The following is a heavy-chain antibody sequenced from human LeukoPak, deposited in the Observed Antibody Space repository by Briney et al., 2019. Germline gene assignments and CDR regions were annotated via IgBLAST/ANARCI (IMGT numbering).Heavy chain of an antibody. Sequence: SGTLSLTCVVSGGSISGSNWWSWVRQPPGKGLEWIGGIHHGGSINYNPSLKSRVTISVDKSKFSLKLTSVTAADTAVFYCARDRGGNFEFGMDVWGQGITVTVSS. CDR1: GGSISGSNW. V-gene: IGHV4-4*02. CDR2: IHHGGSI. J-gene: IGHJ6*02. CDR3: ARDRGGNFEFGMDV. D-gene: IGHD4-23*01.